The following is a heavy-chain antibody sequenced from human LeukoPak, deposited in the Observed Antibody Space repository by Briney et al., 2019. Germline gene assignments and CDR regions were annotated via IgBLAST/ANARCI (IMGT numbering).Heavy chain of an antibody. CDR1: GGSISSYY. J-gene: IGHJ4*02. CDR2: IYYSGST. CDR3: ARGDGR. D-gene: IGHD2-21*02. Sequence: SETLSLTCTVSGGSISSYYWSWIRQPPGKGLEWIGYIYYSGSTNYNPSLKSRVTISVDTSKNQFSLKLSSVAAADTAVYYFARGDGRWGQGTLVTVSS. V-gene: IGHV4-59*01.